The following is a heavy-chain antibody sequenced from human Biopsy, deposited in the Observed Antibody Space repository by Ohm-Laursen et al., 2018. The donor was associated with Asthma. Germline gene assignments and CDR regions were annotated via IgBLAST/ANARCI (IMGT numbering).Heavy chain of an antibody. CDR3: ARCQVGYSSGWSLLLKKIYYSGMDV. CDR2: IMTVFGTT. J-gene: IGHJ6*02. CDR1: GGTFSNFA. D-gene: IGHD6-19*01. V-gene: IGHV1-69*13. Sequence: GASVKVSCKAPGGTFSNFAISWVRQAPGQGLEWLGGIMTVFGTTNYAQKFQGRVTITADESPSTAYMEVTSLRSEDTAIYYCARCQVGYSSGWSLLLKKIYYSGMDVWGQGTAVTVSS.